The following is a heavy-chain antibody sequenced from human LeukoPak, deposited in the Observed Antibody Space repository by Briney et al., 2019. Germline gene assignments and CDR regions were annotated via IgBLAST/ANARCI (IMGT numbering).Heavy chain of an antibody. V-gene: IGHV1-8*01. Sequence: ASVKVPCKASGYTFTSYDINWVRQATGQGLAWMGWMNPNSGNTGYAQKFQGRVTMTRNTSISTAYMELSSLRSEDTAVYYCARLPLRYFDWLLSRGPYYYYGMDVWGQGTTVTVSS. J-gene: IGHJ6*02. CDR2: MNPNSGNT. CDR3: ARLPLRYFDWLLSRGPYYYYGMDV. D-gene: IGHD3-9*01. CDR1: GYTFTSYD.